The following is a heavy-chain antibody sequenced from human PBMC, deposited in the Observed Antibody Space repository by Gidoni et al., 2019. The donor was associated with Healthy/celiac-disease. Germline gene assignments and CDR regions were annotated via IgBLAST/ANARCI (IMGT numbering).Heavy chain of an antibody. CDR3: AKDGYSGSYSYYYYYGMDV. V-gene: IGHV3-9*01. CDR1: GFTFDDYA. J-gene: IGHJ6*02. Sequence: GLVQPGRSLRLSCAASGFTFDDYAMHWGRQAPGKGLEWVSGISWNSGSIGYADSVKGRFTISRDNAKISLYRQINSLRAEDTALYYCAKDGYSGSYSYYYYYGMDVWGQGTTVTVSS. D-gene: IGHD1-26*01. CDR2: ISWNSGSI.